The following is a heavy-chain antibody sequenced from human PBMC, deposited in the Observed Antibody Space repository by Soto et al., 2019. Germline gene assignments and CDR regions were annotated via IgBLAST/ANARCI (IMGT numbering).Heavy chain of an antibody. J-gene: IGHJ4*02. V-gene: IGHV3-72*01. Sequence: GGSLRLSCAASGFTFSDHYMDWVRQAPGKGLEWVGRTRNKANSYTTEYAASVKGRFTISRDDSKNSLYLQMNSLKTEDTAVYYCARASKPHRYYYDSSGYYYFDYWGQGT. D-gene: IGHD3-22*01. CDR1: GFTFSDHY. CDR3: ARASKPHRYYYDSSGYYYFDY. CDR2: TRNKANSYTT.